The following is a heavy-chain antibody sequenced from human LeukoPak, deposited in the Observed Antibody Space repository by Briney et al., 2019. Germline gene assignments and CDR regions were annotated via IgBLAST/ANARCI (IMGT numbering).Heavy chain of an antibody. V-gene: IGHV4-34*01. J-gene: IGHJ4*02. CDR2: INHSGST. CDR3: ARVVTSYGRTSDY. CDR1: GGSFSVYY. D-gene: IGHD5-18*01. Sequence: NPSETLSLTCAVYGGSFSVYYWSWIRQPPGKGLEWIGEINHSGSTNYNPSLKSRVTISVDTSKNQFSLKLSSVTAADTAVYYCARVVTSYGRTSDYWGQGTLVTVSS.